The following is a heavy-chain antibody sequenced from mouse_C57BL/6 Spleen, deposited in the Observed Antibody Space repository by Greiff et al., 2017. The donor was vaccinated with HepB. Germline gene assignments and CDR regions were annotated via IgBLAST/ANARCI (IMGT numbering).Heavy chain of an antibody. V-gene: IGHV1-15*01. CDR3: TRKITTVVAYAMDY. D-gene: IGHD1-1*01. CDR1: GYTFTDYE. Sequence: QVQLQQSGAELVRPGASVTLSCKASGYTFTDYEMHWVKQTPVHGLEWIGAIDPETGGTAYNQKFKGKAILTADKSSSTAYMELRSLTSEDSAVYYCTRKITTVVAYAMDYWGQGTSVTVSS. J-gene: IGHJ4*01. CDR2: IDPETGGT.